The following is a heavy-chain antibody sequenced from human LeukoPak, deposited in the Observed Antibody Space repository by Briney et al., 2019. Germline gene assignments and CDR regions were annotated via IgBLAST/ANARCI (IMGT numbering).Heavy chain of an antibody. V-gene: IGHV1-2*02. D-gene: IGHD5-12*01. J-gene: IGHJ4*02. Sequence: ASVKVSCKASGYTFTGYYMHWVRQAPGQGLEWMGWINPNSGGTNYAQKFQGRVTMTRDTSISTAYMELSRLRSGDTAVYYCARLPDIVATIPADYWGQGTLVTVSS. CDR2: INPNSGGT. CDR3: ARLPDIVATIPADY. CDR1: GYTFTGYY.